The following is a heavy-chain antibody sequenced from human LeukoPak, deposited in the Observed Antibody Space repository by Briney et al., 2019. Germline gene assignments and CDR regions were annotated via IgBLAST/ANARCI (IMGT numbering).Heavy chain of an antibody. D-gene: IGHD3-3*01. V-gene: IGHV3-30*02. Sequence: PGGSLRLSCAASGFTFSAHAMNWVRQAPGKGLEWVAFIRYDGSNKYYADSVKGRFTISRDNSKNTLYPQMNSLRAEDTAVYYCAKEIRKYDFWSGYLSNHAPLDYWGQGTLVTVSS. CDR3: AKEIRKYDFWSGYLSNHAPLDY. CDR1: GFTFSAHA. CDR2: IRYDGSNK. J-gene: IGHJ4*02.